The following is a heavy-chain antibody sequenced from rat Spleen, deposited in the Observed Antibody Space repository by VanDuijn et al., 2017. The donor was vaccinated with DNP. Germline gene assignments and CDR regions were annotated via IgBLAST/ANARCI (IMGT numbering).Heavy chain of an antibody. CDR2: ISTGGGNT. J-gene: IGHJ2*01. CDR3: ARRGDNNGDY. V-gene: IGHV5-25*01. D-gene: IGHD1-10*01. Sequence: EVQLVESGGGLVQPGRSMKLSCAASGFTFNNYYMAWVRQAPTKGLEWVASISTGGGNTYYRDSGKGRFTISRDNAKSTLYLQMDSLRSEDTATYYCARRGDNNGDYWGQGVMVTVSS. CDR1: GFTFNNYY.